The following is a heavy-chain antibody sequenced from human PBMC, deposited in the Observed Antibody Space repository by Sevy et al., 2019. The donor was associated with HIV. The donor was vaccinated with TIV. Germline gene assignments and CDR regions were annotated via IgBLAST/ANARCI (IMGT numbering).Heavy chain of an antibody. CDR1: GFTFTNTW. Sequence: GGSLRLSCAASGFTFTNTWMSWVRQAPGKGLEWVGRIKSKTDGGTGDYAAPVKGRFSISRDDSKNTLYLQMNSLKTEDKAVYYCTTGDPYNRYGYMRPYFFDYWGQGTLVTVS. CDR2: IKSKTDGGTG. V-gene: IGHV3-15*01. D-gene: IGHD5-18*01. CDR3: TTGDPYNRYGYMRPYFFDY. J-gene: IGHJ4*02.